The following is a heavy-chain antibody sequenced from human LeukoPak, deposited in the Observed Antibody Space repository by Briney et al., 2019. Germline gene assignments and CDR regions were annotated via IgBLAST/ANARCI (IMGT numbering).Heavy chain of an antibody. Sequence: SETLSLTCTVSGGSLSRYYWSWIRQPPGKGLEWIGYIYTSGSSNYNPSLKSRVTMSVDTSKDQFSLKLSSVTAANTAVYYCARVSRGYRHLGRDYFDYWGQGTLVTVSS. CDR3: ARVSRGYRHLGRDYFDY. CDR1: GGSLSRYY. J-gene: IGHJ4*02. D-gene: IGHD3-22*01. V-gene: IGHV4-4*08. CDR2: IYTSGSS.